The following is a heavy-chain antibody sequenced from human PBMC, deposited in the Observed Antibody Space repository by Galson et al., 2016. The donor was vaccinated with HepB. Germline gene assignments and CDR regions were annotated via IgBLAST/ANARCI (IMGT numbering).Heavy chain of an antibody. CDR1: GFTFNTYG. CDR2: IWHDGSNK. CDR3: ARDRLASGNHLDY. V-gene: IGHV3-33*01. J-gene: IGHJ4*02. D-gene: IGHD4-23*01. Sequence: SLRLSCAASGFTFNTYGMHWVRQAPGKGLEWVAVIWHDGSNKYYADSVKGRFTISRDSSTLYLQMNSLRAEDTAVYYCARDRLASGNHLDYWGQGTLVTVSS.